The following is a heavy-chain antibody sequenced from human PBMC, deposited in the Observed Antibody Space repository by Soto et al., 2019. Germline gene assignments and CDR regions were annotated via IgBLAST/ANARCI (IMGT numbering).Heavy chain of an antibody. CDR1: GYTLTELS. CDR3: VGPGSYGAFDI. Sequence: GASVKVSCKVSGYTLTELSMHCVRQAPGKGLEWMGGFDPEDGETIYAQKFQGRVTMTEDTSTDTAYMELSSLRSEDTAVYYCVGPGSYGAFDIWGQGTMVTVSS. J-gene: IGHJ3*02. CDR2: FDPEDGET. D-gene: IGHD3-10*01. V-gene: IGHV1-24*01.